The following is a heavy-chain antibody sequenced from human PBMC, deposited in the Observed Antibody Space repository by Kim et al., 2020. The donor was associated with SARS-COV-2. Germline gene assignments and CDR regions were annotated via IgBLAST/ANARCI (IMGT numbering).Heavy chain of an antibody. D-gene: IGHD3-16*02. CDR2: IYYSGST. J-gene: IGHJ3*02. CDR1: GGSISSSSYY. CDR3: AREAPYDYVWGSYRPNDAFDI. Sequence: SETLSRTCTVSGGSISSSSYYWGWIRQPPGKGLEWIGSIYYSGSTYYNPSLKSRVTISVDTSKNQFSLKLSSVTAADTAVYYCAREAPYDYVWGSYRPNDAFDIWGQGTMVTVSS. V-gene: IGHV4-39*07.